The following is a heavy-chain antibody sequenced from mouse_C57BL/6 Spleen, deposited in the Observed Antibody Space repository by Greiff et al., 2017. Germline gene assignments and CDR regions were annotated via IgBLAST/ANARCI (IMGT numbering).Heavy chain of an antibody. CDR1: GYTFTSYW. J-gene: IGHJ1*03. Sequence: QVQLLQPGAELVKPGASVKLSCKASGYTFTSYWMHWVQQRPGQGLEWIGMIHPNSGSTNYNDKFKSKATLAVDKSSSTDYMQLSSLTSEDSEVYYCARNEEKNYGNSLWYFDVWGTGTTVTVSS. V-gene: IGHV1-64*01. CDR2: IHPNSGST. D-gene: IGHD1-1*01. CDR3: ARNEEKNYGNSLWYFDV.